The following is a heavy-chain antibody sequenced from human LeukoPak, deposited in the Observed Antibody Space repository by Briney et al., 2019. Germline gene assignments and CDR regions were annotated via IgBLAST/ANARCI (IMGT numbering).Heavy chain of an antibody. V-gene: IGHV4-59*08. J-gene: IGHJ4*02. D-gene: IGHD6-19*01. CDR2: ISHSGDT. CDR1: GVSISGHY. CDR3: ARQPISGWDFDY. Sequence: KPSETLSLTCSVSGVSISGHYWSWIRLPPGKGLEWIGYISHSGDTRYSPSLKSRVTISLDTSKNQFSLTLNSVTAADTAVYYCARQPISGWDFDYWGQGNLVTVSS.